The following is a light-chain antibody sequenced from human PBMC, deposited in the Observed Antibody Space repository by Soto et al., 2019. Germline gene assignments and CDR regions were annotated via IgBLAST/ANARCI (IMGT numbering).Light chain of an antibody. J-gene: IGLJ2*01. CDR2: GHN. V-gene: IGLV1-40*01. Sequence: QSVLTQPPSVSGAPGQRATISCTGSISNIGSGYDVHWYQQLPGTAPKLLIYGHNNRPSGVPDRFSGSKSGTSASLAITGLQAEDAADYYCQSYDSSLSVVFGGGTKLTVL. CDR1: ISNIGSGYD. CDR3: QSYDSSLSVV.